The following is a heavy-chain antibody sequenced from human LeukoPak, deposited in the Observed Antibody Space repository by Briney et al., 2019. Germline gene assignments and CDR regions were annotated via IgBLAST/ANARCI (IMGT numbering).Heavy chain of an antibody. D-gene: IGHD3-16*01. J-gene: IGHJ4*02. V-gene: IGHV3-53*01. CDR2: IYSGGST. Sequence: GGSLRLSCAASGFTVSSNYMTWVRQAPGKGLERVSVIYSGGSTYYADSVKGRFTISRDNSKNTLYLQMNSLRAEDTAVYYCARGTGDGDYVFYWGQGTLVTVSS. CDR3: ARGTGDGDYVFY. CDR1: GFTVSSNY.